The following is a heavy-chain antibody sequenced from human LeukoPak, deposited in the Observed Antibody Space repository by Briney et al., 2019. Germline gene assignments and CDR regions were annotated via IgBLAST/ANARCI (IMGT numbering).Heavy chain of an antibody. CDR3: ARGYSSSSGRPDY. CDR1: GGSISSYY. Sequence: SETLSLTCTVSGGSISSYYWSWIRQPPGKGLEWIGYIYYSGSTNYNPSLESRVTISVDTSKKQFSLKLSSVTAADTAVYYCARGYSSSSGRPDYWGQGTLVTVSS. D-gene: IGHD6-6*01. V-gene: IGHV4-59*08. J-gene: IGHJ4*02. CDR2: IYYSGST.